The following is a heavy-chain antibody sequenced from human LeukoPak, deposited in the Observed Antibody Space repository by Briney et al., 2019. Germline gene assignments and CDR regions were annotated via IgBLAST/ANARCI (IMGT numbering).Heavy chain of an antibody. V-gene: IGHV3-23*01. CDR2: LIGSSGST. Sequence: GGSLKLSCAAPGLTSTNNAMNWVRKAPGKGLEWVSVLIGSSGSTDYADSVKGRFTMSRDNSKNTVFLHMNSLRAEDTAIYYCAKGAYDYIEIAYFDSWGQGTLVTVSS. CDR3: AKGAYDYIEIAYFDS. D-gene: IGHD5-12*01. CDR1: GLTSTNNA. J-gene: IGHJ4*02.